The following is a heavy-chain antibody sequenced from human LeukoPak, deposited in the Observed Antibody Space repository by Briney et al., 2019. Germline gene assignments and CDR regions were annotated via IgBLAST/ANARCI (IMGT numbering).Heavy chain of an antibody. CDR2: IYYSGST. D-gene: IGHD2-15*01. CDR1: GGSISSSSYY. CDR3: ARHGGGYCSGGSCYGGFEYY. J-gene: IGHJ4*02. V-gene: IGHV4-39*01. Sequence: PSGTLSLTCTVSGGSISSSSYYWGWIRQPPGKGLEWIGSIYYSGSTYYNPSLKSRVTISVDTSKNQFSLKLSSVTAADTAAYYCARHGGGYCSGGSCYGGFEYYWGQGTLVTVSS.